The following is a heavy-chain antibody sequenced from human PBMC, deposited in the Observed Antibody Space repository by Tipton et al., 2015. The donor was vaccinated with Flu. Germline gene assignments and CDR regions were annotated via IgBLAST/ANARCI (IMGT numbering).Heavy chain of an antibody. CDR3: AKGYGYIWSPFDY. CDR1: GFTFDDLA. V-gene: IGHV3-9*01. CDR2: ISWNSAYI. D-gene: IGHD1-20*01. J-gene: IGHJ4*02. Sequence: AVSGFTFDDLAMHWVRQAPGKGLEWASGISWNSAYIGYADSVKGRFTISRDSDKNSLYLQMDSLRPDDTALYYCAKGYGYIWSPFDYWGQGTLVTVSS.